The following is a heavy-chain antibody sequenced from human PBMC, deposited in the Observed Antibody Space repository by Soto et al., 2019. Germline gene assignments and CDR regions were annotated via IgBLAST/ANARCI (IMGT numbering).Heavy chain of an antibody. CDR1: GGSVNSDNYS. J-gene: IGHJ4*02. CDR3: AREFSNTPEAFDS. D-gene: IGHD3-3*02. V-gene: IGHV4-61*01. Sequence: SETLSLTCTVSGGSVNSDNYSWSWIRQPPGKGLEWSGYIYHTGRTNYNPSLESRITISLDTSKNQLSLTLSYVTAADTALFYCAREFSNTPEAFDSWGQGALVTVS. CDR2: IYHTGRT.